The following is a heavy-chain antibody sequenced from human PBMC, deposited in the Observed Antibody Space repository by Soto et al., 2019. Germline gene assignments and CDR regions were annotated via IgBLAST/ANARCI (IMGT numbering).Heavy chain of an antibody. CDR2: ISDGGST. Sequence: SETLSLTCNVSGGSIYTHYWNWIRQSPGKGLEWIGYISDGGSTYYNPSLKSRVTISVDTSRNQFSLKLSSVTAADTAVYYCARVPGGGQYGMDVWGQGTTVTVSS. D-gene: IGHD3-10*01. CDR1: GGSIYTHY. J-gene: IGHJ6*02. V-gene: IGHV4-59*08. CDR3: ARVPGGGQYGMDV.